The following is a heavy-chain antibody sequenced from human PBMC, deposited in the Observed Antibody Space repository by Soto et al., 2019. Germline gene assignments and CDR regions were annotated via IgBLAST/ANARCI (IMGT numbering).Heavy chain of an antibody. Sequence: QVQLVQSAAEVGKPGASVKVSCKASGYTFTTIRLSWVRQAPGQGLEWMGWIRPHNGDTQYAQKFQGRVTMTAESSTSTAYMEVRSQRPDVTAVFYCARDRSGWYDFWGQGTLVTVSS. CDR3: ARDRSGWYDF. J-gene: IGHJ5*01. CDR1: GYTFTTIR. D-gene: IGHD6-19*01. CDR2: IRPHNGDT. V-gene: IGHV1-18*01.